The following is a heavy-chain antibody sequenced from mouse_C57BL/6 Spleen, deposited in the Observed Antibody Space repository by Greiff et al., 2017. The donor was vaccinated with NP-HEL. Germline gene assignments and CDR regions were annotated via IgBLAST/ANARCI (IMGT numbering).Heavy chain of an antibody. CDR1: GFSLTSYG. D-gene: IGHD1-1*01. V-gene: IGHV2-2*01. Sequence: QVQLQQSGPGLVQPSQSLSITCTVSGFSLTSYGVHWVRQSPGKGLEWLGVIWSGGSTDYNAAFISRLSISKDNSKSQVFFKMNSLQADDTAIYYCARRGTTVEDWYFDVWGTGTTVTVSS. CDR2: IWSGGST. CDR3: ARRGTTVEDWYFDV. J-gene: IGHJ1*03.